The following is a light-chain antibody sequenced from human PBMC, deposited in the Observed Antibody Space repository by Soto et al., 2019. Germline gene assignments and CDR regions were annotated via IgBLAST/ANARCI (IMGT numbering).Light chain of an antibody. CDR3: QRRNNWRRT. CDR1: QSVSTY. CDR2: EAS. J-gene: IGKJ1*01. Sequence: EIVLTQSPATLSLSPGERATLSCRASQSVSTYLAWYQQKPGQAPRLLIYEASNQATGIPARFSGSGSGTDFTVSISSLEPEDFAIYYCQRRNNWRRTFGQGTKVEVK. V-gene: IGKV3-11*01.